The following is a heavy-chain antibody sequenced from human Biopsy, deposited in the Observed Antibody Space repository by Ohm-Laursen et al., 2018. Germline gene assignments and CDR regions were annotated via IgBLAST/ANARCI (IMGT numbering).Heavy chain of an antibody. CDR3: ARVFGGAYYSYAFDI. CDR1: DYTFSSYG. D-gene: IGHD1-26*01. J-gene: IGHJ3*02. Sequence: GASVTVSCKASDYTFSSYGITWVRRAPGQGLEWMGWITADEKNSAPKFQGRVTMTTDMSTSTAYMELRGLKSDDTAVYYCARVFGGAYYSYAFDIWGQGTLVIVSS. V-gene: IGHV1-18*04. CDR2: ITADEK.